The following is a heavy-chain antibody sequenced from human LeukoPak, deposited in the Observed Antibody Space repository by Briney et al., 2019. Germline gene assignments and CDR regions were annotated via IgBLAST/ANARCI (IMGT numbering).Heavy chain of an antibody. V-gene: IGHV4-39*01. CDR2: IYYSGST. CDR1: GDSISSGNYY. CDR3: ASPHARYDFWRAFDY. D-gene: IGHD3-3*01. Sequence: SETLSLTCTVSGDSISSGNYYWGWIRQPPGKGLEWIGSIYYSGSTYCNPSLKSRVTISVDTSKNQFSLKLNSVTAADTAVYYCASPHARYDFWRAFDYWGQGTLVTVSS. J-gene: IGHJ4*02.